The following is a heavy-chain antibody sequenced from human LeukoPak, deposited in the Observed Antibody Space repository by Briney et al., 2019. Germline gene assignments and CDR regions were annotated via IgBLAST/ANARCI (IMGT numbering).Heavy chain of an antibody. CDR1: GGTFSSYP. D-gene: IGHD2-2*01. V-gene: IGHV1-8*02. J-gene: IGHJ4*02. CDR3: ARAPMGTAALY. Sequence: ASVKVSCKASGGTFSSYPFTWVRQAPGQGLEWMGWMNPVSGNAGSAQKFQGRVTLTGDTSISTAYMELSSLRSDDTAVYYCARAPMGTAALYWGQGTLVTVSS. CDR2: MNPVSGNA.